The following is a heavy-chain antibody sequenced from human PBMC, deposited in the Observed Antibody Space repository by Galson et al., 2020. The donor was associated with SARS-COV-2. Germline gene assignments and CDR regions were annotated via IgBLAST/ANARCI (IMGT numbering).Heavy chain of an antibody. CDR1: GFTFTLYT. D-gene: IGHD3-10*01. J-gene: IGHJ6*02. Sequence: AGSLRLSCAASGFTFTLYTINWVRQAPGKGLEWVSSTSSSSAYIYYADSAKGRFTIPSDNAKNPVFLQRNSLRAEDTAVYYCTRDHRAPYCYGRDVWGQGTTVTVSS. CDR2: TSSSSAYI. V-gene: IGHV3-21*01. CDR3: TRDHRAPYCYGRDV.